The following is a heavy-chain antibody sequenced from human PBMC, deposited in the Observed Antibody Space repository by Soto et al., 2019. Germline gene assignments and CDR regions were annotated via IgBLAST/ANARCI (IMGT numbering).Heavy chain of an antibody. J-gene: IGHJ6*03. CDR1: GGTFSSYT. V-gene: IGHV1-69*10. D-gene: IGHD3-3*01. CDR3: AREGDDDYYYYYSYMDV. CDR2: IIPILGIA. Sequence: ASVKVSCKASGGTFSSYTISWVRQAPGQGREWMGGIIPILGIANYAQKFQGRVTSTADKSTSTAYIELSSLRSEDTAVYYCAREGDDDYYYYYSYMDVWGKGTTVTVSS.